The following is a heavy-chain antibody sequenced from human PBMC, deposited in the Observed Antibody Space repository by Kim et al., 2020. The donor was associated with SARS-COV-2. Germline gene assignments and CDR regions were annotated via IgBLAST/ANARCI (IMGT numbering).Heavy chain of an antibody. CDR2: IYYSGDT. J-gene: IGHJ6*03. CDR1: GGSINNYY. V-gene: IGHV4-59*01. CDR3: ARASYDFWNGYGPPSYYY. Sequence: SETLSLTCTVSGGSINNYYWSWIRQPPGKALEWIGNIYYSGDTNYNSSLKSRVTMSVDMSKNQFSLKLSSVTAADTAVYYCARASYDFWNGYGPPSYYY. D-gene: IGHD3-3*01.